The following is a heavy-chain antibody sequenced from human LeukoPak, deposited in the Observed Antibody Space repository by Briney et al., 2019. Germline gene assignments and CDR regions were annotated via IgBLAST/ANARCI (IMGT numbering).Heavy chain of an antibody. CDR3: ARLKHISAYWGSADWYFDV. V-gene: IGHV4-4*08. D-gene: IGHD3-22*01. CDR1: GDSISSYY. J-gene: IGHJ2*01. CDR2: INAGGST. Sequence: SETLSLTCTVSGDSISSYYWSWIRQPPGKGLEWIVYINAGGSTNFNPSLRSRVTVSLDASRNHFSLQLNSVTAADTAVYYCARLKHISAYWGSADWYFDVWGRGTLVTVSS.